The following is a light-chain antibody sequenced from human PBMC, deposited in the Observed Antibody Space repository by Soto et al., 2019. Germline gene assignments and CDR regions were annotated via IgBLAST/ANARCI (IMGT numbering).Light chain of an antibody. CDR2: DAS. Sequence: EVLMTQSPGTLSVSPGEKVTLSCRASQSVSSKLAWYQQKPGQAPRLLIYDASTRAPGVPAKFSGSGSGTEFSLTITSLQSEDFAVYYCQQYNNWPPTTFGQGTKLEIK. CDR3: QQYNNWPPTT. CDR1: QSVSSK. J-gene: IGKJ2*01. V-gene: IGKV3-15*01.